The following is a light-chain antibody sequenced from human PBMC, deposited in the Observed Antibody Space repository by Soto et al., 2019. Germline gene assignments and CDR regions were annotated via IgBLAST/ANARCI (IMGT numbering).Light chain of an antibody. CDR3: AAWDASLGGFYV. V-gene: IGLV1-47*01. CDR1: SSNIGSNY. CDR2: RNN. J-gene: IGLJ1*01. Sequence: QSVLTQPPSASGTPGQRVTISCSGSSSNIGSNYVYWYQQLPGTAPKLLIYRNNQRPSGVPDRFSASKAGASASLAISGLQSEDEGDYYCAAWDASLGGFYVFGSGTKGTVL.